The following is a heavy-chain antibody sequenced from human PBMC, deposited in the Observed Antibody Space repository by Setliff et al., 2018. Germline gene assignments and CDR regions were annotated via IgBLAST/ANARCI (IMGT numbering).Heavy chain of an antibody. D-gene: IGHD3-22*01. CDR3: ARDVQGGGYPDY. J-gene: IGHJ4*02. Sequence: SCAASGFTVSSSYMSWVRQAPGKGLEWVSIIYSGGYTNYADSVKGRFTISRDNSKNTLYLQMNSLRAEDTAVYYCARDVQGGGYPDYWSQGTLVTVSS. CDR1: GFTVSSSY. CDR2: IYSGGYT. V-gene: IGHV3-53*01.